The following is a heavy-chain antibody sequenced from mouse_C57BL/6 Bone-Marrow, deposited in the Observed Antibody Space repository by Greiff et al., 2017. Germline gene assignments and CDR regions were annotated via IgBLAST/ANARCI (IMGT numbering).Heavy chain of an antibody. CDR2: IDPSDRYT. CDR3: ARDYDYEFDY. D-gene: IGHD2-4*01. Sequence: QVQLQQPGAELVKPGASVKLSCKASGYTFTSYWMQWVKQRPGQGLEWIGEIDPSDRYTNYNQKFKGKATLTVDTSASTAYMQLSSLTSEDSAVYYCARDYDYEFDYWGQGTTLTVSS. CDR1: GYTFTSYW. V-gene: IGHV1-50*01. J-gene: IGHJ2*01.